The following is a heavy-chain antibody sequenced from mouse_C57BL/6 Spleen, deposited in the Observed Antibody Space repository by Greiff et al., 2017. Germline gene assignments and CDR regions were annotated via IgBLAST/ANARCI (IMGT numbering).Heavy chain of an antibody. V-gene: IGHV1-64*01. D-gene: IGHD2-1*01. CDR3: ARFHYGNYVRSAMDY. J-gene: IGHJ4*01. Sequence: QVQLQQPGAELVKPGASVKLSCKASGYTFTSYWMHWVKQRPGQGLEWIGMIHPNSGSTNYNEKFKSKATLTVDKSSSTAYMQLSSLTSEDSAVYYCARFHYGNYVRSAMDYWGQGTSVTVSS. CDR2: IHPNSGST. CDR1: GYTFTSYW.